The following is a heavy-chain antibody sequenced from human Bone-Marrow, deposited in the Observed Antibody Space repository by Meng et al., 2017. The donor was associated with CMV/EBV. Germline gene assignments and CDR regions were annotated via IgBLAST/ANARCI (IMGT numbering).Heavy chain of an antibody. J-gene: IGHJ5*02. CDR3: ARSWGLNWFDP. CDR1: GFTFRSYA. Sequence: GESLKISCVASGFTFRSYAMSWVRQAPGKGLEWVSVIYSAGSSTYYADSVKGRFTISRDNAKNTLYLQMNSLRAEDTAVYYCARSWGLNWFDPWGQGTLVTVSS. D-gene: IGHD7-27*01. CDR2: IYSAGSST. V-gene: IGHV3-23*03.